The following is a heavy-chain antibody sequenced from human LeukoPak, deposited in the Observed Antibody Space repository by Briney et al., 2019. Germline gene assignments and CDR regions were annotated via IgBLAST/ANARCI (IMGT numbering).Heavy chain of an antibody. J-gene: IGHJ3*02. Sequence: SETLSLTCTVSGFSISSYYWSWLPQSAGKGLEWFGRIYTRGSTRDYSPSLKTRVTMSVDTSKNQSSLQLRSVTAADTALYYCATSPPVVPAAITAFDIWGQGPMVTVS. V-gene: IGHV4-4*07. D-gene: IGHD2-2*01. CDR3: ATSPPVVPAAITAFDI. CDR1: GFSISSYY. CDR2: IYTRGSTR.